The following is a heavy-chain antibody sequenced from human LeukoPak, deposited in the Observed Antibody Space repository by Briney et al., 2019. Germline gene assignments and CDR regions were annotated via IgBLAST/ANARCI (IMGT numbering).Heavy chain of an antibody. Sequence: SGGSLRLSCAASGFTFSNYAMHWVRQAPGKGLVYVSGISSTGGSTYYASSVKGRFTISRDNSKNTLYLQMGSLRAEDMALYYCARRGYSYGIDYWGQGTLVTVSS. D-gene: IGHD5-18*01. CDR1: GFTFSNYA. CDR2: ISSTGGST. J-gene: IGHJ4*02. CDR3: ARRGYSYGIDY. V-gene: IGHV3-64*01.